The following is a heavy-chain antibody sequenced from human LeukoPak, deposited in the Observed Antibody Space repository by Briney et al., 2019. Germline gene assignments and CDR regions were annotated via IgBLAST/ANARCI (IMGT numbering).Heavy chain of an antibody. V-gene: IGHV3-53*01. CDR3: ARVRKYYDSSGYYI. CDR1: GFTVSSNY. D-gene: IGHD3-22*01. J-gene: IGHJ4*02. CDR2: IYSGGST. Sequence: GGSLRLSCAASGFTVSSNYMSWVRQAPGKGLEWVSVIYSGGSTYYADSVKGRFTISRDNSKNTLYLQMNSLRAEDTAVYYCARVRKYYDSSGYYIWGQRTLVTVSS.